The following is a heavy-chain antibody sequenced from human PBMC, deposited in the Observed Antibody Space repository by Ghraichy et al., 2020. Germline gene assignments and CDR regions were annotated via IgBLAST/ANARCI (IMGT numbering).Heavy chain of an antibody. D-gene: IGHD2-2*01. CDR3: ARVGVVVPAAKGVGAFDI. V-gene: IGHV3-74*01. J-gene: IGHJ3*02. CDR2: INSDGSST. CDR1: GFTFSSYW. Sequence: GGSLRLSCAASGFTFSSYWMHWVRQAPGKGLVWVSRINSDGSSTSYADSVKGRFTISRDNAKNTLYLQMNSLRAEDTAVYYCARVGVVVPAAKGVGAFDIWGQGTMVTVSS.